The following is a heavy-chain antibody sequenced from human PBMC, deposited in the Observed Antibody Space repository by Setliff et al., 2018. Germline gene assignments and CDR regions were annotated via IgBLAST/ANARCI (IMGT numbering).Heavy chain of an antibody. CDR1: GGSMNSGSYY. CDR2: IYTSWST. J-gene: IGHJ4*02. D-gene: IGHD2-2*01. Sequence: SETLSLTCTVSGGSMNSGSYYWSFIRQPAGKGLEWIGQIYTSWSTNYNPSLKSRVTMSVDTSKNQFSLKLSSVTAADTAVYYCARETNSTSWRSFDYWGQGTLVTVSS. CDR3: ARETNSTSWRSFDY. V-gene: IGHV4-61*09.